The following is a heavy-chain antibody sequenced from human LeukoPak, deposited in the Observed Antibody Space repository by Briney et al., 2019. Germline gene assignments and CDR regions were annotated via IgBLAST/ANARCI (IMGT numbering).Heavy chain of an antibody. V-gene: IGHV3-30-3*01. CDR2: ISYDGSNK. D-gene: IGHD4-17*01. CDR1: GFTFSSYA. J-gene: IGHJ2*01. CDR3: ARWEYGDLYSYFDL. Sequence: PGGSLRLSCAASGFTFSSYAMHWVRQAPGKGLEWVAVISYDGSNKYYADSVKGRFTISRDNSKNTLYLQMNSLRAEDTAVYYCARWEYGDLYSYFDLWGRGTLVTVSS.